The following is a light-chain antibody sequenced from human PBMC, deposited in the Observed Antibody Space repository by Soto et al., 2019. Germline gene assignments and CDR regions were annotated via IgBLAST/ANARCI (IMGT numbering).Light chain of an antibody. J-gene: IGLJ2*01. V-gene: IGLV2-8*01. Sequence: QSVLTQPPSASGSPGQSVTISCTGTSSDVGGYNYISWYQQHPGKAPKLMIYEVSKRPSGVPDRVSGSKSGNTASLTVSGHQAEDEADYYCSSYAGSNNVVFGGGTKVTVL. CDR3: SSYAGSNNVV. CDR1: SSDVGGYNY. CDR2: EVS.